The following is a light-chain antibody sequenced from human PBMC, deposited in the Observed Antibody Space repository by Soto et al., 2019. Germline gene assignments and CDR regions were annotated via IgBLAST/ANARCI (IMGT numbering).Light chain of an antibody. V-gene: IGLV2-14*01. CDR2: EVS. CDR3: ASNTTSSTLE. J-gene: IGLJ2*01. Sequence: QSVLTQPASVSGSPGQSITISCTGTSSDVGAYNYVSWYQQHPGKAPKLMIYEVSNRPSGVSSRFSGSKSGNTASLTISGLQAEDEADYYCASNTTSSTLEIGGGTKLTVL. CDR1: SSDVGAYNY.